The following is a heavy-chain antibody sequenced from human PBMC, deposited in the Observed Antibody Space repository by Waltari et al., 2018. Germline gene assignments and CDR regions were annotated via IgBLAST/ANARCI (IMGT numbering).Heavy chain of an antibody. J-gene: IGHJ4*02. Sequence: QVQLQESGPGLVKPSETLSLTCTVSGGSISSHYWSWIRQPPGKGLEWIGYIYYSGSNNYNPSLKSRVTISVDTSKNQFSLKLSSVTAADTAVYYCAGGGYYDSSGPGYFDYWGQGTLVTVSS. V-gene: IGHV4-59*11. CDR3: AGGGYYDSSGPGYFDY. CDR1: GGSISSHY. D-gene: IGHD3-22*01. CDR2: IYYSGSN.